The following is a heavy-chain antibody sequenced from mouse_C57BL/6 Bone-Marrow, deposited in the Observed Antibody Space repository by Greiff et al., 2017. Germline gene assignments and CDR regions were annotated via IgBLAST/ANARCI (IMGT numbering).Heavy chain of an antibody. CDR3: ANLLAY. CDR1: GYTFTSYW. J-gene: IGHJ3*01. V-gene: IGHV1-69*01. Sequence: VQLQQSGAELMKPGASVKLSCKASGYTFTSYWMHWVKQRPGQGLEWIGEIDPSDSYTNYNQKFKGKSTLTVDKSSSTAYMQLSSLTSEDSAVYYCANLLAYWGQGTLVTVSA. CDR2: IDPSDSYT.